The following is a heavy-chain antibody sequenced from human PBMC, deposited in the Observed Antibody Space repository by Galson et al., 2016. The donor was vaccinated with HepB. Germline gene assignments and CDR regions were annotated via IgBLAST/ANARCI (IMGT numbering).Heavy chain of an antibody. Sequence: SLRLSCAASGFTFGDYAMSWFRQAPGKGLEYIGFIRSKAYAETTEYAASVEGTFTISRDDSKSSVYLRMNSLKIEDTAIYYCTTVTRNYGYGPLRYWGQGTLVTVSS. V-gene: IGHV3-49*03. CDR2: IRSKAYAETT. J-gene: IGHJ4*02. D-gene: IGHD5-18*01. CDR3: TTVTRNYGYGPLRY. CDR1: GFTFGDYA.